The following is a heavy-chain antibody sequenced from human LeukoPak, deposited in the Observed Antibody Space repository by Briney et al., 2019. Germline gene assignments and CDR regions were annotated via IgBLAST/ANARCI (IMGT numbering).Heavy chain of an antibody. CDR3: AKGTLFGVVIIPSFDY. Sequence: PGGSLRLSRAASGFTFSSYAMSWVRQAPGKGLEWVSAISGSGGSTYYADSVKGRFTISRDNSKNTLYLQMNSLRAEDTAVYYCAKGTLFGVVIIPSFDYWGQGTLVTVSS. CDR2: ISGSGGST. CDR1: GFTFSSYA. D-gene: IGHD3-3*01. J-gene: IGHJ4*02. V-gene: IGHV3-23*01.